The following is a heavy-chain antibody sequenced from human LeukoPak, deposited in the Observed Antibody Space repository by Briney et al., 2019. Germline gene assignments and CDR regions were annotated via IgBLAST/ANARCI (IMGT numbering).Heavy chain of an antibody. J-gene: IGHJ6*03. Sequence: GGSLRLSCAASGFTLSSYWMSWVRQAPGKGLEWVANIKQDGSEKYSKNSLYLQMNSLRAEDTAVYYCAKGAFRDQVQGYYYMDVWGKGTTVTVSS. V-gene: IGHV3-7*01. CDR3: AKGAFRDQVQGYYYMDV. CDR1: GFTLSSYW. D-gene: IGHD3-10*01. CDR2: IKQDGSEK.